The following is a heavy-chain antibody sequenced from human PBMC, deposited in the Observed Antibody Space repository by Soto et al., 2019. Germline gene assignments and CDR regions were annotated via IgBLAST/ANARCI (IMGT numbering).Heavy chain of an antibody. D-gene: IGHD3-10*01. V-gene: IGHV1-18*01. CDR1: GYTFTSYG. CDR2: ILAYNGNT. CDR3: AREAWNLLLSFGEPPQYYGMDV. J-gene: IGHJ6*02. Sequence: QVQLEQSGAEVKKPGASVKVSCKASGYTFTSYGISWVRHAPGQVLEWMGWILAYNGNTKYAQKLQGRVRMTPDASRSTAYMGLSGLRSDDTAVYYCAREAWNLLLSFGEPPQYYGMDVWGQGTTVTVSS.